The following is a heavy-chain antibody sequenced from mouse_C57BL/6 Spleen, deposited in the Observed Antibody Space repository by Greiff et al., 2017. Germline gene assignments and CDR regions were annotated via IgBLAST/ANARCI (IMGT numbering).Heavy chain of an antibody. CDR2: ISNKANGYTS. CDR3: ARSDYDGRVWFAY. Sequence: EVMLVESGGGLVQPGGSLSLSCAASGFTFTDYYMSWVRQPPGKALEWMGFISNKANGYTSEYSASVKGRMTISRANSKSNLYLPMTAMRAEDSASYYCARSDYDGRVWFAYWGQGTLVTVSA. CDR1: GFTFTDYY. D-gene: IGHD2-4*01. V-gene: IGHV7-3*01. J-gene: IGHJ3*01.